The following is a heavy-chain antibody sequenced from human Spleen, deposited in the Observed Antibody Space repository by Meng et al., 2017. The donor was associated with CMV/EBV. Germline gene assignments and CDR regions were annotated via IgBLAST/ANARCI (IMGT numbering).Heavy chain of an antibody. J-gene: IGHJ5*02. Sequence: AVVWIRQLPGQALESLAVIYWDDDQRYRPSLKSRLTITEDTSQSQVVLTMTNMDPVDTATYYCAHRRVTSDILTGYYMGKSSNWFDPWGQGTLVTVSS. CDR2: IYWDDDQ. CDR3: AHRRVTSDILTGYYMGKSSNWFDP. D-gene: IGHD3-9*01. V-gene: IGHV2-5*02. CDR1: A.